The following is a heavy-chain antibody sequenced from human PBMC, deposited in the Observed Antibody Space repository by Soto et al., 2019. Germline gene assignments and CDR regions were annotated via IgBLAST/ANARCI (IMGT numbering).Heavy chain of an antibody. CDR3: ARSCSGGSGYSGGWEAYYYYGMDV. CDR2: IDPSDSYT. CDR1: GYSFTSYR. D-gene: IGHD2-15*01. Sequence: GESLKISCKGSGYSFTSYRISWVRQMPGKGLEWMGRIDPSDSYTNYSPSFQGHVTISADKSISTAYLQWSSLKASDTAMYYCARSCSGGSGYSGGWEAYYYYGMDVWCQGTTVTVSS. J-gene: IGHJ6*02. V-gene: IGHV5-10-1*01.